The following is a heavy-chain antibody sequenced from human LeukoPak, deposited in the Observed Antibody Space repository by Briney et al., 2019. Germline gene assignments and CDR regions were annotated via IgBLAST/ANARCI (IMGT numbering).Heavy chain of an antibody. CDR2: INHSGST. Sequence: SETLSLTCAVYGGSFSGYYWSWIRQPPGKGLEWIGEINHSGSTNYNPSLKSRVTISVDTSKNQFSLKLSSVTAADTAVYYCARGRFVVVPAAMSGGHYYYYYMDVWGKGTTVTVSS. D-gene: IGHD2-2*01. CDR3: ARGRFVVVPAAMSGGHYYYYYMDV. CDR1: GGSFSGYY. V-gene: IGHV4-34*01. J-gene: IGHJ6*03.